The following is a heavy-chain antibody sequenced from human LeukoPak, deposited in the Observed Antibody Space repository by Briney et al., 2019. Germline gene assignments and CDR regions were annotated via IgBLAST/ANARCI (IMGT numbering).Heavy chain of an antibody. CDR1: GGTFSSYA. CDR3: ARDYDSSGYYDYFDY. CDR2: IIPIFGTA. V-gene: IGHV1-69*06. Sequence: GASVKVSCKASGGTFSSYAISWVRQAPGQGLEWMGGIIPIFGTANYAQKFQGRVTITADKSTSTAYMELSSLSSEDTAVYYCARDYDSSGYYDYFDYWGQGTLVTVSS. D-gene: IGHD3-22*01. J-gene: IGHJ4*02.